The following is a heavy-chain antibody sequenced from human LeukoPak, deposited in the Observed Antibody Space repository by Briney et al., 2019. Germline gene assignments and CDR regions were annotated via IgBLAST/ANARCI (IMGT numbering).Heavy chain of an antibody. CDR2: INPGDSDT. D-gene: IGHD3-3*01. CDR3: ARHDFWSGYLIDY. Sequence: HGESLKISCQASGYSFTSSWIGWARQMPGEGLEWMAIINPGDSDTRYSPSFQGQVTISADKSISTVYLQWGSLKASDTAMYYCARHDFWSGYLIDYWGQGTLVTVSS. V-gene: IGHV5-51*01. CDR1: GYSFTSSW. J-gene: IGHJ4*02.